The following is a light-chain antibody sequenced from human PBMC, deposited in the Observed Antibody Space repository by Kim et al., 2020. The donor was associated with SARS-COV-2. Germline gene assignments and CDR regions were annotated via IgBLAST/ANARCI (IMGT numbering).Light chain of an antibody. V-gene: IGKV3-20*01. Sequence: SPGERATLSCRASQSVSSSYLAWYQHKPGQGPRLLMYGASTRATGIPDRFSGSGSGTDFTLTISRLEPEDFAVYYCQQYGSSPPTFGHGTKVDIK. CDR1: QSVSSSY. CDR2: GAS. CDR3: QQYGSSPPT. J-gene: IGKJ1*01.